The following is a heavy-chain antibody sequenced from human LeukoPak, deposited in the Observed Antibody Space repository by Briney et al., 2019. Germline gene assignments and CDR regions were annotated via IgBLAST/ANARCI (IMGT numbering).Heavy chain of an antibody. D-gene: IGHD6-19*01. CDR2: IKDDGSVK. CDR3: AREMSRGIAVDY. CDR1: GFSFSSFW. J-gene: IGHJ4*02. Sequence: GGSLRLSCTASGFSFSSFWMSWVRQAPGKGLEWVANIKDDGSVKNHVDSLKGRFTISRDNAKNSLYLQMNSPRAEDTAVYYCAREMSRGIAVDYWGQGTLVTVSS. V-gene: IGHV3-7*01.